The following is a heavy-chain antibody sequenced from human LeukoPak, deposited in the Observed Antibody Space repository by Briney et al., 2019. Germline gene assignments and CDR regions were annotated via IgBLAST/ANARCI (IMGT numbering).Heavy chain of an antibody. V-gene: IGHV4-59*08. CDR3: ARSDGDGGNPFDY. J-gene: IGHJ4*02. CDR1: GGSISSYY. Sequence: PSETLSLTCTVSGGSISSYYWSWIRQPPGKGLEWIGNIYYSGSTNYNPSLKSRVTISVDTSKNQFSLKLSSVTAADTAVYYCARSDGDGGNPFDYWGQGTLVTVSS. CDR2: IYYSGST. D-gene: IGHD4-23*01.